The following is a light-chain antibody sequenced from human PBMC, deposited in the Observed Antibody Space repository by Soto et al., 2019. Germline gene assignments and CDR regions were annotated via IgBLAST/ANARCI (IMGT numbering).Light chain of an antibody. CDR3: SSFTDTGTVM. CDR1: SSDVGAYHS. J-gene: IGLJ3*02. CDR2: DVS. V-gene: IGLV2-14*03. Sequence: QSVLTQPASVSGSPGQSFTISCTGTSSDVGAYHSVSWYQQHPGKAPKLIIFDVSNRPSGVSNRFSGSKSGNTASLTISGLQAEYEADYYCSSFTDTGTVMFGGGTKLTVL.